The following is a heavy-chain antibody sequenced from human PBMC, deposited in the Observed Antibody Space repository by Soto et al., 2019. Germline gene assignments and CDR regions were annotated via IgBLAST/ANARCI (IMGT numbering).Heavy chain of an antibody. CDR1: GYNFHTYW. CDR3: ARPTDYHYGMQV. V-gene: IGHV5-51*01. D-gene: IGHD4-17*01. Sequence: PGESLKISCNGSGYNFHTYWIAWVRQMPGKGLEWMGFIYPHDSDTRYSPSFRGQVTISADKSINTAYLQWTSLKASDIAIYFCARPTDYHYGMQVWGQGTTVTVSS. J-gene: IGHJ6*02. CDR2: IYPHDSDT.